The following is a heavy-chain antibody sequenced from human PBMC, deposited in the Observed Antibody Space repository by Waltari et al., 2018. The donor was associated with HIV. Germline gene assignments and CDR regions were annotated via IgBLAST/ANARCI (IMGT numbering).Heavy chain of an antibody. D-gene: IGHD3-10*01. CDR3: AAGTHYYDR. J-gene: IGHJ4*02. CDR2: IVVGSGKT. V-gene: IGHV1-58*01. Sequence: QMQLVQPGPEVKKPETSVTVSCQASGFNFTNTVVQWVRQARGQRLEWIGWIVVGSGKTNYAQKVQRRVTITRDMSTTTAYMVLSSLIFDDTAVYYCAAGTHYYDRWGQGTLVTVSS. CDR1: GFNFTNTV.